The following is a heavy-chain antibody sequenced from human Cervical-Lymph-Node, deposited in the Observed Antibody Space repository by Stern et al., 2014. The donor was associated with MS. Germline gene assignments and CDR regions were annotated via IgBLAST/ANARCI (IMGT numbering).Heavy chain of an antibody. Sequence: QVQLQDPGPGLVKPSETLSLTCTVSGGSVSSGSYYWSWIRQPPGKGLEWIGYIYYSGSTNYNPSLKSRVTISVDTSKNQFSLKLSSVTAADTAVYYCARLVATTGPADYWGQGTLVTVSS. CDR2: IYYSGST. CDR1: GGSVSSGSYY. J-gene: IGHJ4*02. D-gene: IGHD5-12*01. V-gene: IGHV4-61*01. CDR3: ARLVATTGPADY.